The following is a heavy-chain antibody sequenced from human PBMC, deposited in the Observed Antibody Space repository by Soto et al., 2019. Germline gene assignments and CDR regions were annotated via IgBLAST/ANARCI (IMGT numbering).Heavy chain of an antibody. Sequence: SETLSLTCTVSCGSISNLGYYRSFIRQHPGKGLEWIGYIYYSGSTYYNPSLKSRVTISVDTSKNQFSLKLSSVTAADTAVYYCAREASYDSSGYPRDAFDIWGQGTMVTVS. CDR1: CGSISNLGYY. CDR3: AREASYDSSGYPRDAFDI. V-gene: IGHV4-31*03. J-gene: IGHJ3*02. D-gene: IGHD3-22*01. CDR2: IYYSGST.